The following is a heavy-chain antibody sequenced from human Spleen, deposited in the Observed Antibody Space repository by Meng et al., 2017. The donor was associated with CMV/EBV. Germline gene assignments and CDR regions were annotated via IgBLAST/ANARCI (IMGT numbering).Heavy chain of an antibody. CDR3: ATETGKGAFDI. CDR2: IYYSGST. Sequence: GSLRLSCTVSGGSISSYYWSWIRQPPGKGLEWIGYIYYSGSTNYNPSLKSRVTISVDTSKNQFSLKLSSVTAADTAVYYCATETGKGAFDIWGQGTMVTVSS. CDR1: GGSISSYY. J-gene: IGHJ3*02. V-gene: IGHV4-59*12. D-gene: IGHD1-1*01.